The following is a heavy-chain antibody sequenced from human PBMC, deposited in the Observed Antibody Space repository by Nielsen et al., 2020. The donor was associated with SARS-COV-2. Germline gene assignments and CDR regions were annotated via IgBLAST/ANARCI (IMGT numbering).Heavy chain of an antibody. D-gene: IGHD1-1*01. J-gene: IGHJ4*02. CDR2: ISFDGTTK. Sequence: GGSLRLSCAASGFTFRTYAMHWVRQAPGKGLEWVAIISFDGTTKYNEDSVKGRFTISRDNSKNTLYLQMKSLRAEDTAVYFCTNWNDGYWGQGTPVTVSS. CDR3: TNWNDGY. CDR1: GFTFRTYA. V-gene: IGHV3-30-3*01.